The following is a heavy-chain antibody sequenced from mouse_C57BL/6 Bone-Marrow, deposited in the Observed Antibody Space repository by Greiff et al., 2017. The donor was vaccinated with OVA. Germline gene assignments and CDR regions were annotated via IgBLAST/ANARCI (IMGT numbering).Heavy chain of an antibody. Sequence: VKLMESGPGLVQPSQSLSIPCTVSGFSLTSYGVHWVRQSPGKGLEWLGVLWSGGSTDYNAAFISRLSISKDMSKSQFFFKMNSLQADDTAIYYCARDAMDYWGQGTSVTVSS. CDR3: ARDAMDY. CDR1: GFSLTSYG. CDR2: LWSGGST. V-gene: IGHV2-2*01. J-gene: IGHJ4*01.